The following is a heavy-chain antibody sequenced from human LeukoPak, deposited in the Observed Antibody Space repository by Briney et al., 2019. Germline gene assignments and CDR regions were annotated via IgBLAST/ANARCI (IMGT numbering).Heavy chain of an antibody. J-gene: IGHJ1*01. D-gene: IGHD3-22*01. CDR2: INPSGGST. CDR3: AGGEENTYYYDSSGYSTSQH. Sequence: ASVKVSCKASGYTFTSYYMHWVRQAPGQGLEWMGIINPSGGSTSYAQKFQGRVTMTRDTSTSTVYMELSSLRSEDTAVYYCAGGEENTYYYDSSGYSTSQHWGQGTLVTVSS. V-gene: IGHV1-46*01. CDR1: GYTFTSYY.